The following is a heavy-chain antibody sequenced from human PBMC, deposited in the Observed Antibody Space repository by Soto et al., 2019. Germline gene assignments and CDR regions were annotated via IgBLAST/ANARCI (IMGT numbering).Heavy chain of an antibody. CDR1: GFSFSSNA. CDR2: ISHIGGST. Sequence: AGGSLRLSCAASGFSFSSNAISWVRQAPGKGLEWVSAISHIGGSTYYADSVKGRFTISRDNSKNTLYLQMDSLRAEDTAVYYCAMVRVSVDYWGQGTLVTVSS. CDR3: AMVRVSVDY. V-gene: IGHV3-23*01. J-gene: IGHJ4*02. D-gene: IGHD3-10*01.